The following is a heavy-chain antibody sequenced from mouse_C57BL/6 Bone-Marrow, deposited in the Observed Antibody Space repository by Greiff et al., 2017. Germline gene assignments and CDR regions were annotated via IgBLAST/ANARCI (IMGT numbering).Heavy chain of an antibody. J-gene: IGHJ3*01. Sequence: EVQLVESGGGLVKPGGSLKLSCAASGFTFSDYGMHWVRQAPEKGLEWVAYISSGSSTIYYAVTVKGRVTLTVDNATNTLYMLLSSLMSEDSAMYYCASSDYDWKSAWFAYWGQGTLVTVSA. V-gene: IGHV5-17*01. CDR2: ISSGSSTI. CDR3: ASSDYDWKSAWFAY. D-gene: IGHD2-4*01. CDR1: GFTFSDYG.